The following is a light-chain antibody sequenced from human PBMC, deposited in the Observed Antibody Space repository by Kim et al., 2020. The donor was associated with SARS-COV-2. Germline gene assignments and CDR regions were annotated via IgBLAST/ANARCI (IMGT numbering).Light chain of an antibody. V-gene: IGKV3-20*01. CDR1: QSVSSSY. CDR2: GAS. J-gene: IGKJ1*01. CDR3: QQYGSSPWT. Sequence: SPGEKAPLSGRARQSVSSSYLAWYQQKPGQAPRLLIYGASSRATGIPDRFSGSGSGTDFSLTISRLGPEDFAVYYCQQYGSSPWTFGQGTKVDIK.